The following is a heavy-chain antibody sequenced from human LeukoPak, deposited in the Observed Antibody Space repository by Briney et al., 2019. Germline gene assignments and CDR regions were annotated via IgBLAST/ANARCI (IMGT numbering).Heavy chain of an antibody. Sequence: PGGSLRLSCAASGFTFSSYSMNWVRQAPGKGLEWVSYISSSSSTIYYADSVKGRFTISRDNAKNSLYLQMNSLRAEDTAVYYCARADSSSWYFDYYYMDVWGKGTTVTVSS. J-gene: IGHJ6*03. D-gene: IGHD6-13*01. V-gene: IGHV3-48*01. CDR1: GFTFSSYS. CDR2: ISSSSSTI. CDR3: ARADSSSWYFDYYYMDV.